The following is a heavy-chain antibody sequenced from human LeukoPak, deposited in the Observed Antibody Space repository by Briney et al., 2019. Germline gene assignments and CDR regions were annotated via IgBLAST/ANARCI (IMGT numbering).Heavy chain of an antibody. Sequence: ASVKVSCKASGYTFTGYYIHWVRQAPGQGLEWMGWINPNSGGTNYAQKFQGRVTMTRDTSISTAYMELSSLRSEDTAVYYCARWKSSVPASPRGGFQHWGQGTLVTVSS. V-gene: IGHV1-2*02. CDR2: INPNSGGT. CDR3: ARWKSSVPASPRGGFQH. J-gene: IGHJ1*01. D-gene: IGHD1-1*01. CDR1: GYTFTGYY.